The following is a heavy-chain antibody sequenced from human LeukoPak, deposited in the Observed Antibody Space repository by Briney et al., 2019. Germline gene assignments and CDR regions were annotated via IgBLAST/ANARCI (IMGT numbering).Heavy chain of an antibody. D-gene: IGHD6-25*01. J-gene: IGHJ3*02. Sequence: GGSLRLSRAASGFTFSSYWIQWVRQAPGKGLLWVSRIDSDGSSTSYADSVKGRFTISRDNAKNTLYLQMNGLRAEDTAVYYCARDGTANAFDIWGQGTVVTVSS. CDR2: IDSDGSST. V-gene: IGHV3-74*01. CDR1: GFTFSSYW. CDR3: ARDGTANAFDI.